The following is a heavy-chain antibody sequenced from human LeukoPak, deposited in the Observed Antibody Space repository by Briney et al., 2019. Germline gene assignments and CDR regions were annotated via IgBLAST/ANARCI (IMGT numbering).Heavy chain of an antibody. V-gene: IGHV4-31*03. CDR3: ARGIVVVPAALGWFDP. Sequence: PSQTLSLTCTVSGGSISSGGYYWSWIRQHPGKGLEWIGYIYYSGSTYYNPSLKSRVTISVGTSKNQFSLKLSSVTAADTAVYYCARGIVVVPAALGWFDPWGQGTLVTVSS. CDR2: IYYSGST. CDR1: GGSISSGGYY. J-gene: IGHJ5*02. D-gene: IGHD2-2*01.